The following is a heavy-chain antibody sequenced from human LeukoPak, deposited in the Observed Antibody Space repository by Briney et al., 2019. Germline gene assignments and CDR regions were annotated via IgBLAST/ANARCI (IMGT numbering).Heavy chain of an antibody. CDR3: ARVPCSSTSCYKPRAFDI. Sequence: SETLSLTCTVSGDSFSSSSYFWAWIRQPPGKGLEWIGNFYYRGRTYDNPSLKSRVTISVDTSKNQFSLKLSSVTAADTAVYYCARVPCSSTSCYKPRAFDIWGQGTMVTVSS. V-gene: IGHV4-39*07. J-gene: IGHJ3*02. CDR1: GDSFSSSSYF. CDR2: FYYRGRT. D-gene: IGHD2-2*01.